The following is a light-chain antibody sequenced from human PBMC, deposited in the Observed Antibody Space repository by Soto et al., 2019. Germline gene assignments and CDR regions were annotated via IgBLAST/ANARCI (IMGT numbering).Light chain of an antibody. Sequence: DIQMTQSPSTLSASVGDRVTITCRASQNIDNCLAWYQHKPGKAPKVLIYKASTLESGVPSRFSGSESGTEFTLTISSLQPEDFATYYCQQANSFPLTFGGGTKVEIK. CDR2: KAS. CDR3: QQANSFPLT. V-gene: IGKV1-5*03. J-gene: IGKJ4*01. CDR1: QNIDNC.